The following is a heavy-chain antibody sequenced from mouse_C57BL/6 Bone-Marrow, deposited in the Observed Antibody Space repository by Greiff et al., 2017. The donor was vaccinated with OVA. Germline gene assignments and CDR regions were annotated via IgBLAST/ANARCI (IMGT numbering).Heavy chain of an antibody. J-gene: IGHJ2*01. CDR3: AREEYYNGSSSFGY. Sequence: EVLLVQSGGGLVKPGGSLKLSCAASGFTFSSYAMSWVRQTPEKRMEWVATISDGGSYTYYPDNVQGRFTISRDNAKKNLDMHMSYLKSEDTDMDDCAREEYYNGSSSFGYWGQGTTLTVSS. V-gene: IGHV5-4*01. CDR2: ISDGGSYT. CDR1: GFTFSSYA. D-gene: IGHD1-1*01.